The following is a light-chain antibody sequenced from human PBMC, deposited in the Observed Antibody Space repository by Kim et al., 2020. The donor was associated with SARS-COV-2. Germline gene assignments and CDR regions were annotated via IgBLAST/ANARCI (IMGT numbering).Light chain of an antibody. CDR1: QSVSSY. CDR2: DAS. J-gene: IGKJ1*01. Sequence: SPGERATRSCRASQSVSSYLAWYQQKPGQAPRLLIYDASNRATGIPARFSGSGSGTDFTLTISSLEPEDFAVYYCQQRSNWPPWTFGQGTKVEIK. CDR3: QQRSNWPPWT. V-gene: IGKV3-11*01.